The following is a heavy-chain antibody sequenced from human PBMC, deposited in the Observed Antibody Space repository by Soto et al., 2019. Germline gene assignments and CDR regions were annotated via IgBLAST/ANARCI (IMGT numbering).Heavy chain of an antibody. CDR1: GYTFTSYG. CDR2: ISAYNGNT. Sequence: VASVKVSCKASGYTFTSYGISWVRQAPGQGLEWMGWISAYNGNTNYAQKLQGRVTMTTDTSTSTAYMELRSLRSDDTAVYYCARAPYSGSYYYYYGMDVWGQGTTVTVSS. V-gene: IGHV1-18*01. J-gene: IGHJ6*02. D-gene: IGHD1-26*01. CDR3: ARAPYSGSYYYYYGMDV.